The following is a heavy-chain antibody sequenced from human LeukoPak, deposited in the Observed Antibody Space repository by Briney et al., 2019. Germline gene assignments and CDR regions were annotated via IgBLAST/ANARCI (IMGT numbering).Heavy chain of an antibody. CDR3: ASFFCTSGLCYYLDY. CDR1: GYTFTSNA. CDR2: INTNTGNP. J-gene: IGHJ4*02. Sequence: ASVKVSCKASGYTFTSNALGWVRQAPGQGLEWMGWINTNTGNPTYAQGFTGRFVFSLDTSDNTAYLQISSLQAEDTAVYYCASFFCTSGLCYYLDYWGQGALVTVSS. V-gene: IGHV7-4-1*02. D-gene: IGHD2-8*01.